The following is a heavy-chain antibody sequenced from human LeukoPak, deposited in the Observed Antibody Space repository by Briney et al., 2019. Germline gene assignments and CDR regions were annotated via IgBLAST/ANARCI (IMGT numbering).Heavy chain of an antibody. CDR2: FGTAGDS. CDR3: ARGGWSHNNWYFDL. Sequence: GGSLRLSCAASEFIFSSYDMHWVRQAIGKGLEWVSGFGTAGDSYYPDSVKGRFTISRENAKNPLYLQMNSLRAGDTAVYYCARGGWSHNNWYFDLWGRGTLVTVSS. D-gene: IGHD6-19*01. J-gene: IGHJ2*01. CDR1: EFIFSSYD. V-gene: IGHV3-13*04.